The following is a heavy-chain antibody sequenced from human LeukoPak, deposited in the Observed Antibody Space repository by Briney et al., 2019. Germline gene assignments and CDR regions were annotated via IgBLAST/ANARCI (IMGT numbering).Heavy chain of an antibody. CDR3: AKAYSSSPRGAFDI. CDR2: ISWNSGSI. CDR1: GFTFDDYA. D-gene: IGHD6-6*01. J-gene: IGHJ3*02. Sequence: PGGSLRLSCAASGFTFDDYAMHWVRQAPGKGLEWVSGISWNSGSIGYADSVKGRFTISRDNAKNSLYLQMNSLRAEDMALYYCAKAYSSSPRGAFDIWGQGTMVTVSS. V-gene: IGHV3-9*03.